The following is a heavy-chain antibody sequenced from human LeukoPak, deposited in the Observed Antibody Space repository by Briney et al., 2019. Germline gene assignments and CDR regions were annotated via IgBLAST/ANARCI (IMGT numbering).Heavy chain of an antibody. CDR3: ARKNDFDI. CDR2: IYYRGST. J-gene: IGHJ3*02. V-gene: IGHV4-59*01. D-gene: IGHD2/OR15-2a*01. CDR1: ADAISSYY. Sequence: SETLSLTCTLSADAISSYYSTWSRDPPGKGLEWSGDIYYRGSTNYNPSLKSRVTISVDTSKNQLCLQLTSVTAADTAVYYCARKNDFDIWGRGTLSPSLQ.